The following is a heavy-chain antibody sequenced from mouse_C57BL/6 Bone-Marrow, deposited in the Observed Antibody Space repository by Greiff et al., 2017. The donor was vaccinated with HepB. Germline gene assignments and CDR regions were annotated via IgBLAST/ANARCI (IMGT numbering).Heavy chain of an antibody. V-gene: IGHV1-69*01. CDR3: ARDYGSSSYYYAMDY. Sequence: QVQLQQPGAELVMPGASVKLSCKASGYTFTSYWMHWVKQRPGQGLEWIGELDPSDSYTNYNQKFKGKSTLTVDKSSSTAYMQLSSLTSEESAVYYCARDYGSSSYYYAMDYWGQGTSVTVSS. D-gene: IGHD1-1*01. CDR2: LDPSDSYT. J-gene: IGHJ4*01. CDR1: GYTFTSYW.